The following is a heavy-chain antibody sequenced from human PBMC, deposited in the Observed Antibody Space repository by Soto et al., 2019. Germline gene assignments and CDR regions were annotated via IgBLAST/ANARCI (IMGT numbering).Heavy chain of an antibody. CDR3: ARDISSRSCNWLEP. CDR1: GFTFNIFG. D-gene: IGHD6-13*01. V-gene: IGHV3-33*01. J-gene: IGHJ5*02. Sequence: GGSLRLSCVASGFTFNIFGMHWVRQAPGKGLEWVAMIWYDGSRTNYADSVKGRFTISRDNSKNTLYLQMNSLRVDDTAVYYWARDISSRSCNWLEPWGEGGLLIVS. CDR2: IWYDGSRT.